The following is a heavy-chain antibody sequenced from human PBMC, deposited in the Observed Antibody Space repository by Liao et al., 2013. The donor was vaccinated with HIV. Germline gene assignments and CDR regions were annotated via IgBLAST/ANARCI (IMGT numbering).Heavy chain of an antibody. CDR3: ARTLWFGELFRYYYYMDV. Sequence: QVQLQESGPGLVKPSETLSLTCTVSGGSISSYYWSWIRQPPGKGLEWIGYIYYSGSTNYNPSLKSRVTISVDTSKNQFSLKLSSVTAADTAVYYCARTLWFGELFRYYYYMDVWGKGTTVTVSS. D-gene: IGHD3-10*01. V-gene: IGHV4-59*01. J-gene: IGHJ6*03. CDR2: IYYSGST. CDR1: GGSISSYY.